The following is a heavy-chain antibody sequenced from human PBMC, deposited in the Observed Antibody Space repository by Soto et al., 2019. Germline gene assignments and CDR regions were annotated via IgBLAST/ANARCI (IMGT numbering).Heavy chain of an antibody. CDR3: ARGSVVAEHNNWFDP. V-gene: IGHV1-18*01. J-gene: IGHJ5*02. CDR1: GYTFTSYG. CDR2: ISAYNGNT. Sequence: GASVKVSCKASGYTFTSYGISWVRQAPGQGLEWMGWISAYNGNTNYAQKLQGRVTMTTDTSTSTAYMELRSLRSDDTAVYYCARGSVVAEHNNWFDPWGQGTPVTVSS. D-gene: IGHD2-15*01.